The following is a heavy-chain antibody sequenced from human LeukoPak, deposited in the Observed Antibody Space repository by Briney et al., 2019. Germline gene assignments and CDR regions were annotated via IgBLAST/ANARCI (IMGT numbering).Heavy chain of an antibody. V-gene: IGHV3-66*01. J-gene: IGHJ6*03. Sequence: GGSLRLSCAASGFTVSSNYMSWVRQAPGKGLEWVSVIYSGGSTYYADSVKGRFTISRDNSKNTLYLQMNSLRAEDTAVYYCARDRSGSYSPYYYYYMDVWGKGTTVTISS. D-gene: IGHD1-26*01. CDR3: ARDRSGSYSPYYYYYMDV. CDR2: IYSGGST. CDR1: GFTVSSNY.